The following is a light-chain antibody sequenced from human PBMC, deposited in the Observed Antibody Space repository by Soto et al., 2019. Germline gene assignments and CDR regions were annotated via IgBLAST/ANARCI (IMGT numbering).Light chain of an antibody. Sequence: QSVLTQPPSVSGAPGQRVTISCTGSSSNIGAGYDVHWYQQLPGTAPKLLIYGDINRPSGVPDRFSGSKSGSSASLAITGLQAEDEAYYYCQSYDSSLSGYVFGGGTKLTVL. CDR2: GDI. V-gene: IGLV1-40*01. CDR1: SSNIGAGYD. CDR3: QSYDSSLSGYV. J-gene: IGLJ3*02.